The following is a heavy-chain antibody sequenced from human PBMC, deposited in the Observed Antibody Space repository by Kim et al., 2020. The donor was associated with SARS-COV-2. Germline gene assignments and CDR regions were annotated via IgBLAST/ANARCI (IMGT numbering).Heavy chain of an antibody. CDR2: ISGSGGST. D-gene: IGHD3-3*01. J-gene: IGHJ6*02. CDR1: GFTFSSYA. CDR3: AKDGAGQKPDREGYDFWSAPIYGMDV. V-gene: IGHV3-23*01. Sequence: GGSLRLSCAASGFTFSSYAMSWVRQAPGKGLEWVSAISGSGGSTYYADSVKGRFTISRDNSKNTLYLQMNSLRAEDTAVYYCAKDGAGQKPDREGYDFWSAPIYGMDVWGQGTTVTVSS.